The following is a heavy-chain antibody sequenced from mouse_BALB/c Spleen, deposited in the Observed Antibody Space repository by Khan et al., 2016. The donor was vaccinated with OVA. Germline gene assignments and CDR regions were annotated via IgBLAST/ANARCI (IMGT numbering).Heavy chain of an antibody. CDR2: IYPGNNYT. D-gene: IGHD3-2*02. CDR3: ARAGYGGLAY. J-gene: IGHJ3*01. CDR1: GYTFTDFL. Sequence: QVQLKQSGPELVKPGASVKMSCKASGYTFTDFLISWVKQRTGQGLEWIGEIYPGNNYTYYNEKFKGKATLTSDKSSNTAYMQLSSLTSADSAVYCCARAGYGGLAYWGQGTLVTVSA. V-gene: IGHV1-77*01.